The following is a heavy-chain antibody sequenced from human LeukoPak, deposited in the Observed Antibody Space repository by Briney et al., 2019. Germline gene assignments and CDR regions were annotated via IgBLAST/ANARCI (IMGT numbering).Heavy chain of an antibody. Sequence: ASVKVSCTASGYTFTGYYMHWVRQAPGQGLEWMGWINPNSGGTNYAQKFQGRVTMTRDTSISTAYMELSRLRSDDTAVYYCARDLPLSAAAAHFDYWGQGTLVTVSS. CDR1: GYTFTGYY. D-gene: IGHD6-13*01. CDR2: INPNSGGT. J-gene: IGHJ4*02. V-gene: IGHV1-2*02. CDR3: ARDLPLSAAAAHFDY.